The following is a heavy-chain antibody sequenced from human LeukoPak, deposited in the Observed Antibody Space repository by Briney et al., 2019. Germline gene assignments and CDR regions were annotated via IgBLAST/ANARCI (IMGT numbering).Heavy chain of an antibody. V-gene: IGHV3-21*01. D-gene: IGHD1-26*01. CDR1: GFTFSSYS. CDR3: ARDLVLSRSVGASEKVDY. Sequence: PGGPLRLSCAASGFTFSSYSMNWVRQAPGKGLEWVSSISTSGDYIYYADSVKGRFTMSRDNAKNSLYLQMDSLRAEDTAVYYCARDLVLSRSVGASEKVDYWGQGTLVTVSS. CDR2: ISTSGDYI. J-gene: IGHJ4*02.